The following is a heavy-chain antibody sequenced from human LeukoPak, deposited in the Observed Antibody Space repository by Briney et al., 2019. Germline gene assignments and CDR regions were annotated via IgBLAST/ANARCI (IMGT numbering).Heavy chain of an antibody. V-gene: IGHV1-8*01. CDR3: ARGSGYYWEFDY. CDR1: GYTFTSYN. J-gene: IGHJ4*02. D-gene: IGHD3-3*01. Sequence: GASVKVSCKASGYTFTSYNINWVRQAIGQGLEWMGWMNPNSGNTGYAQKFQGRVSMTRDTSISTAYMELSSLRSEDTAVYYCARGSGYYWEFDYWGQGTLVTVSS. CDR2: MNPNSGNT.